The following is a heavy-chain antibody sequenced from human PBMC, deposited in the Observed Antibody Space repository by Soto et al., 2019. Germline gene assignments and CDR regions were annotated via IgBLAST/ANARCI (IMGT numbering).Heavy chain of an antibody. J-gene: IGHJ4*02. V-gene: IGHV1-58*01. CDR3: AAENYYDSSGYFGY. CDR1: GFTFTSSA. Sequence: SVKVSCKASGFTFTSSAVQWVRQARGQRLEWIGWIVVGSGNTNYAQKFQERVTITRDMSTSTAYMKMSSLRSEDTAVYYCAAENYYDSSGYFGYWGQGTLVTVSS. CDR2: IVVGSGNT. D-gene: IGHD3-22*01.